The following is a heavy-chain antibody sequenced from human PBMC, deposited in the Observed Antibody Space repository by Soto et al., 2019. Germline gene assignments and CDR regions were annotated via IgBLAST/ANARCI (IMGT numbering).Heavy chain of an antibody. CDR2: IYYSGST. V-gene: IGHV4-59*01. Sequence: QVQLQESGPGLVKPSETLSLTCTVSGGSISSYYWSWIRQPPGKGLEWIGYIYYSGSTNYNPSLKSRVTISVDTSKNQFSLKLSSVTAADTAVYYCARQYGILDYWGQGTLVTVSS. CDR1: GGSISSYY. D-gene: IGHD2-8*01. J-gene: IGHJ4*02. CDR3: ARQYGILDY.